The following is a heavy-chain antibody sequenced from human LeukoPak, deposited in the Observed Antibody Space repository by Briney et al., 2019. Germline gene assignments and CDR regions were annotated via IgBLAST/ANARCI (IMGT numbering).Heavy chain of an antibody. J-gene: IGHJ3*01. V-gene: IGHV3-48*02. CDR2: IGGSSSII. CDR1: GFTFSSYS. D-gene: IGHD1-14*01. CDR3: ARNHAYAFDV. Sequence: PGGSLRLSCAASGFTFSSYSMNWVRQAPGKGLEWVSYIGGSSSIIDYADSVKGRFTISRDNAKNSLYLQMNSLRDEDTAVYYCARNHAYAFDVWGQGTMVTVSS.